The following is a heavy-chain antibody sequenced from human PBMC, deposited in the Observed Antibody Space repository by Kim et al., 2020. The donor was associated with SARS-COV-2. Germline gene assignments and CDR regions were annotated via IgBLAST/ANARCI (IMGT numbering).Heavy chain of an antibody. CDR2: IYYSGST. V-gene: IGHV4-59*08. D-gene: IGHD3-9*01. CDR1: GGSISSYY. J-gene: IGHJ4*02. Sequence: SETLSLTCTVSGGSISSYYWSWIRQPPGKGLEWIGYIYYSGSTNYNPSLKSRVTISVDTSKNQFSLKLSSVTAADTAVYYCARHIDDILTGYHGGPFDYWGQGTLVTVSS. CDR3: ARHIDDILTGYHGGPFDY.